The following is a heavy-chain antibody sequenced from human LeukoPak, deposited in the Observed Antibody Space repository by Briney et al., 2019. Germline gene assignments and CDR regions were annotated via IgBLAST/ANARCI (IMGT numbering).Heavy chain of an antibody. V-gene: IGHV1-3*04. CDR2: INTGNGNT. D-gene: IGHD3-9*01. CDR1: GYTFTAYA. J-gene: IGHJ4*02. CDR3: ARDGYDILTGYKFDY. Sequence: ASVKVSCKASGYTFTAYAIQWLRQAPGQSLEWMGWINTGNGNTKYSQKIQGRVTITRDKSASIAYMDLSSLRSEDTAVYFCARDGYDILTGYKFDYWGQGTLVTVSS.